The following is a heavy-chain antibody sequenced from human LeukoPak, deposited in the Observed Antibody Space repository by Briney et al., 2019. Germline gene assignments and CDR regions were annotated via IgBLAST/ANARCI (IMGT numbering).Heavy chain of an antibody. V-gene: IGHV3-21*01. Sequence: GGSLRLSCAASGFTFTSYRMNWVRQAPGKGLEWVSSISSSSNHISYADSVKGRFTISGDNAKNSLYLQMNSLRAEDTAVYYCARGEGSGSFDCWGQGTLATVSS. J-gene: IGHJ4*02. D-gene: IGHD1-26*01. CDR2: ISSSSNHI. CDR3: ARGEGSGSFDC. CDR1: GFTFTSYR.